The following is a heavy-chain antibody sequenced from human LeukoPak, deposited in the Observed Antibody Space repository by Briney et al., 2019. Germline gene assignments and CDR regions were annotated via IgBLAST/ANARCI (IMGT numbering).Heavy chain of an antibody. Sequence: SVTVSCKASGGTFSSYAISWVRQAPGQGLEWMGRIIPILGTANYAQKFQGRVTITADKSTSTAYMELSSLRSEDTAVYYCARSQYSSGWYEDYGMDVWGQGTTVTVSS. J-gene: IGHJ6*02. V-gene: IGHV1-69*04. CDR2: IIPILGTA. CDR1: GGTFSSYA. D-gene: IGHD6-19*01. CDR3: ARSQYSSGWYEDYGMDV.